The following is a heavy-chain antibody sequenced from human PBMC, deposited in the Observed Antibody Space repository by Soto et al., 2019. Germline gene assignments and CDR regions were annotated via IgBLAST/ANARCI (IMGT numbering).Heavy chain of an antibody. CDR3: AADPVPSTSGYAFDI. Sequence: SVKVSCKASGFTFTSSAVQWVRQARGQRLEWIGWIVVGSGNTNYAQKFQERVTITRDMSTSTAYMELSSLRSEDTAVYYCAADPVPSTSGYAFDIWGQGTMVTVSS. D-gene: IGHD2-2*01. CDR1: GFTFTSSA. V-gene: IGHV1-58*01. CDR2: IVVGSGNT. J-gene: IGHJ3*02.